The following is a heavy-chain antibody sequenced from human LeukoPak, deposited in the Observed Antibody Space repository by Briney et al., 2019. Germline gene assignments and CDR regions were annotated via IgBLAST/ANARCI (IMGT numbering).Heavy chain of an antibody. CDR3: ARDRSEWPFDY. CDR2: ISSSSYI. D-gene: IGHD3-3*01. CDR1: GFTFRSYS. Sequence: PGGSLRLSCAASGFTFRSYSMNGVRQAPGKGLEWVSSISSSSYIYYADSVKGRFTISRDNAKNSLYLQMNSLRAEDTAVYYCARDRSEWPFDYWGQGTLVTVSS. V-gene: IGHV3-21*01. J-gene: IGHJ4*02.